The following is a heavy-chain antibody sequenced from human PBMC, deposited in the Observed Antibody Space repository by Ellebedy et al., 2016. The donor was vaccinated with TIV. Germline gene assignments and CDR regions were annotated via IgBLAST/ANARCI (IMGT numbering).Heavy chain of an antibody. J-gene: IGHJ4*02. D-gene: IGHD5-18*01. Sequence: GESLKISXEASGFTFSTYWMSWVRQAPGKGLEWVATIKQDGSEKYFVDSVKGRFTISRDNAKNSLCLQMNSLRAEDTAVYYCARDKSSGSTYGSHFDYWGQGTLVTVSS. CDR3: ARDKSSGSTYGSHFDY. V-gene: IGHV3-7*01. CDR1: GFTFSTYW. CDR2: IKQDGSEK.